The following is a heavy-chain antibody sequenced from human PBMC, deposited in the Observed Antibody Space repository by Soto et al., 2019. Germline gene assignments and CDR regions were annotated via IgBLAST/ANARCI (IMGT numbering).Heavy chain of an antibody. D-gene: IGHD3-22*01. CDR1: GFTFGSYA. Sequence: PGGSLRLACAASGFTFGSYAMRWVRQAPGKGLEWVSAISGSGGSTYYADSVKGRFTISRDNSKNTLYLQMNSLRAEDTAVYYCAKARGVSQWLIYGMDVWGQGTTVTVSS. CDR3: AKARGVSQWLIYGMDV. J-gene: IGHJ6*02. V-gene: IGHV3-23*01. CDR2: ISGSGGST.